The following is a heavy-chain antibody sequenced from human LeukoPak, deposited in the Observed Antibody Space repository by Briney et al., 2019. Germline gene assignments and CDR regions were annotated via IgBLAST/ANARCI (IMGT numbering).Heavy chain of an antibody. CDR1: GYTFTGYY. CDR3: ARGTGGIPDYGGNSADY. D-gene: IGHD4-23*01. J-gene: IGHJ4*02. V-gene: IGHV1-2*02. Sequence: ASVKVSCKASGYTFTGYYMHWVRQAPGQGLEWMGWINPNSGGTNYAQKFQGRVTMTRDTSISTAYMELSRLRSDDTAVYYCARGTGGIPDYGGNSADYWGQGTLVTVSS. CDR2: INPNSGGT.